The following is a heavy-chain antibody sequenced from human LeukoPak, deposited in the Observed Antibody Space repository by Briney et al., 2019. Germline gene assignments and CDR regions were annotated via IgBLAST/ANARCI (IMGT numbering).Heavy chain of an antibody. J-gene: IGHJ4*02. V-gene: IGHV6-1*01. Sequence: SQTLSLTCAISGDSVSSNIAAWNWIRQSPSRGLEWLGSTYYRSKWYNDYAVSVKGRITINPDTTKNQFSLQLNSVTPEDTAVYYCARQYDYGSRRFAIDYWGQGTLVTVSS. D-gene: IGHD3-10*01. CDR2: TYYRSKWYN. CDR1: GDSVSSNIAA. CDR3: ARQYDYGSRRFAIDY.